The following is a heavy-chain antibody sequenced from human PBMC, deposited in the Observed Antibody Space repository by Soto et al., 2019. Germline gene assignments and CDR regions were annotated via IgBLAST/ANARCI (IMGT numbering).Heavy chain of an antibody. J-gene: IGHJ4*02. Sequence: ASVKVSCKASGCTFTSYYMHWVRQAPGQGLEWMGIINPSGGSTSYAQKFQGRVTMTRDTSTSTVYMELSSLRSEDTAVYYCVRVSIVVVTAIARNPYYFDYWGQGTLVTVSS. CDR3: VRVSIVVVTAIARNPYYFDY. CDR2: INPSGGST. D-gene: IGHD2-21*02. V-gene: IGHV1-46*01. CDR1: GCTFTSYY.